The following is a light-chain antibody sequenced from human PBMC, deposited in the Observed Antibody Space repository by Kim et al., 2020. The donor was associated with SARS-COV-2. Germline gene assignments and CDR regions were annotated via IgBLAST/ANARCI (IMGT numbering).Light chain of an antibody. CDR1: SSDVGSYNY. V-gene: IGLV2-11*01. J-gene: IGLJ2*01. CDR2: DVT. CDR3: CSYAGSVV. Sequence: SPGPSVTISCTGTSSDVGSYNYVSWYQQHQGKAPKLIIYDVTKRPSGVPDRFSGSKSGNTASLTISGLQAEDEADYYCCSYAGSVVFGGGTQLTVL.